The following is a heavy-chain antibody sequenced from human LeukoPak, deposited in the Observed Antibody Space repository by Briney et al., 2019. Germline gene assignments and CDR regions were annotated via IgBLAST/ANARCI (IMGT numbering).Heavy chain of an antibody. J-gene: IGHJ4*02. V-gene: IGHV5-51*01. CDR1: GYSFTSYW. CDR3: ARPGEGGWNDVYFDY. D-gene: IGHD1-1*01. CDR2: IYPGDSDT. Sequence: GESLKISCKGSGYSFTSYWIGWVRQMPGKGLEWMGIIYPGDSDTRYSPSFQGQVTISADKSISTAYLQWSSLKASDTAMYYCARPGEGGWNDVYFDYWGQGTLVTVSS.